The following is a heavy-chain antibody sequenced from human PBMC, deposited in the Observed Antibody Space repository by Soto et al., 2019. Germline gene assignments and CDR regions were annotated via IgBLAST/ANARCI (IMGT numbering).Heavy chain of an antibody. CDR2: ISPNGDST. Sequence: EVQLLESGGGLVQPGGSLRLACAASGFTFNNYAMNWVRQAPGRGLEWVSIISPNGDSTYYADSVKGRFTISRDNSQNTVFLQMNSLRAEDTAIYFCAKVRLTVYLRHAPHLWGQGTLVTVSS. CDR3: AKVRLTVYLRHAPHL. D-gene: IGHD2-8*01. J-gene: IGHJ3*01. CDR1: GFTFNNYA. V-gene: IGHV3-23*01.